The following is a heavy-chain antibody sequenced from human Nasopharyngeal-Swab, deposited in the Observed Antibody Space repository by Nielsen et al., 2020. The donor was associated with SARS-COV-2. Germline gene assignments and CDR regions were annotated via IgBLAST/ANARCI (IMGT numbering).Heavy chain of an antibody. V-gene: IGHV3-11*06. D-gene: IGHD1-26*01. Sequence: WIRQPPGKGLEWVAYVSRSSSRSYYADSVEGRFTISRDNPKNSLFLQMDSLRDEDTAVYFCVRDVAMVGATLDTWGQGTRVTVSS. CDR3: VRDVAMVGATLDT. CDR2: VSRSSSRS. J-gene: IGHJ1*01.